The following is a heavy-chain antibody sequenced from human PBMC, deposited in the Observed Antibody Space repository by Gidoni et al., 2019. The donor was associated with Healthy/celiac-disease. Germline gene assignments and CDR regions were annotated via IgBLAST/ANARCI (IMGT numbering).Heavy chain of an antibody. V-gene: IGHV3-7*02. CDR1: GFTCSSYW. CDR2: IKQDGSEK. Sequence: EVQLVESGGGWVQPGGALGLSGAASGFTCSSYWMSWVRQAPGKGLEWVANIKQDGSEKYYVASVKGRFTISRDNAKNSLYLQMNSLRAEDTAVYYCARLQGRDGYNLYAFDIWGQGTMVTVSS. CDR3: ARLQGRDGYNLYAFDI. J-gene: IGHJ3*02. D-gene: IGHD5-12*01.